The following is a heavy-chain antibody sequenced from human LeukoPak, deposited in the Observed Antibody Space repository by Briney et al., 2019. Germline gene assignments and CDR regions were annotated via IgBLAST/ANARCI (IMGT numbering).Heavy chain of an antibody. Sequence: GASVKVSCKVSGYTLTELSMHWVRQAPGKGLEWMGGFDPEDGETIYAQKFQGRVTMTEDTSTDTAYMELSSLRSEDTAVHYCATDSGSPRRDYFDYWGQGTLVTVSS. D-gene: IGHD1-26*01. J-gene: IGHJ4*02. CDR3: ATDSGSPRRDYFDY. V-gene: IGHV1-24*01. CDR1: GYTLTELS. CDR2: FDPEDGET.